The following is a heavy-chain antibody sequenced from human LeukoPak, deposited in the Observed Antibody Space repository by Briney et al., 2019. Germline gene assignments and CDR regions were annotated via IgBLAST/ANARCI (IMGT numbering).Heavy chain of an antibody. Sequence: GGSLRLSCAASGFTFSSYWMSWVRQAPGKGLEWVANIKQDGSEKYYVDSVKGRFTISRDNAQNSLYLQMNSLRAEDTAVYYCARASDSSSSWYRIDPWGQGTLVTVSS. D-gene: IGHD6-13*01. CDR3: ARASDSSSSWYRIDP. J-gene: IGHJ5*02. CDR2: IKQDGSEK. CDR1: GFTFSSYW. V-gene: IGHV3-7*01.